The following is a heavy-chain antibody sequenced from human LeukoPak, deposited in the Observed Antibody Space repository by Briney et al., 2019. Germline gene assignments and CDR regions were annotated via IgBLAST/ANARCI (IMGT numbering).Heavy chain of an antibody. CDR1: GYSFTSYG. J-gene: IGHJ5*02. D-gene: IGHD3-9*01. CDR2: ISAYNGNT. Sequence: ASVKVSCKASGYSFTSYGISWVRQAPGQGLEWMGWISAYNGNTNYAQKLRGRVTMTTDTSMSTAYMELRSLRSDDTAVYYCARAAVDYDILTGYYYNRWNWFDPWGQGTLVTVSS. V-gene: IGHV1-18*01. CDR3: ARAAVDYDILTGYYYNRWNWFDP.